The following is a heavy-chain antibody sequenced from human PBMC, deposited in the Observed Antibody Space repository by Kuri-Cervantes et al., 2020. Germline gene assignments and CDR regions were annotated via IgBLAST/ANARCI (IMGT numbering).Heavy chain of an antibody. D-gene: IGHD2-8*02. CDR2: ISSDGSQR. Sequence: GGSLRLSCAASGFRFSGFNMHWVRQAPGKGLQWLAVISSDGSQRHDADSVKGRFTISRDNAKNSLFLQMNSLRAEDTAVYYCAREASYCDDYWGQGTLVTVSS. V-gene: IGHV3-30-3*01. CDR1: GFRFSGFN. J-gene: IGHJ4*02. CDR3: AREASYCDDY.